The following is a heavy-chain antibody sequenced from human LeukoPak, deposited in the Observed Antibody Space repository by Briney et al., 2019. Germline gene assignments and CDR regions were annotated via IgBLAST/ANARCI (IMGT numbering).Heavy chain of an antibody. Sequence: GGSLRLSCAASGFTFSSYAMHWVRQAPGKGLEWVAVISYDGSNKYYADSVKGRFTISRDNSKNTLYLQMNSLRAEDTAVYYCARVAAVPYYYGMDVWGQGTTVTVSS. CDR2: ISYDGSNK. D-gene: IGHD2-15*01. J-gene: IGHJ6*02. V-gene: IGHV3-30-3*01. CDR3: ARVAAVPYYYGMDV. CDR1: GFTFSSYA.